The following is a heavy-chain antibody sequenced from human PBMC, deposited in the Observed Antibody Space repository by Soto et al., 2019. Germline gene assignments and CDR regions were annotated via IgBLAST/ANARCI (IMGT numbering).Heavy chain of an antibody. Sequence: QVQLQESGPGLVKPSQTLSLTCTVSGGSISSGGYYWSWIRQHPGKGLEWIGYIYYSGSTYYNPSRKSRVTISVDTSKNQFSLKLSSVTAADTAVYYCARERLHLGELSVDYWGQGTLVTVSS. CDR1: GGSISSGGYY. V-gene: IGHV4-31*03. CDR3: ARERLHLGELSVDY. J-gene: IGHJ4*02. D-gene: IGHD3-16*02. CDR2: IYYSGST.